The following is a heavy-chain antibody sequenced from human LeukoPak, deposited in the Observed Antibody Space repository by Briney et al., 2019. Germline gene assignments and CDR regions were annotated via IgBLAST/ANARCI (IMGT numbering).Heavy chain of an antibody. CDR3: GRDRAGTTSLPFDT. Sequence: SETLSLTCTVSGGSISSYYWSWIRQPPGKGLEWIGYIYYSGSTNYNPSLKSRVTISVDTSKNQFSLKLSSVTAADTAVYYCGRDRAGTTSLPFDTGGQGTMVTVSP. V-gene: IGHV4-59*01. CDR2: IYYSGST. CDR1: GGSISSYY. D-gene: IGHD1-7*01. J-gene: IGHJ3*02.